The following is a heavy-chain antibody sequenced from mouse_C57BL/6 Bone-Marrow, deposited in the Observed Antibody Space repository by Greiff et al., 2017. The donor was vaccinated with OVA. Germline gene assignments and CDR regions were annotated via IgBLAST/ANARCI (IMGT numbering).Heavy chain of an antibody. CDR1: GFTFSDYG. D-gene: IGHD1-1*01. Sequence: EVQLQESGGGLVKPGGSLKLSCAASGFTFSDYGMHWVRQAPEKGLEWVAYISSGSSTIYYTDTVKGRFTMSRDNAKNTLVLQMTSLRSEDTAMYYCARDYYGSSYYFDYWGQGTTLTVSS. CDR3: ARDYYGSSYYFDY. CDR2: ISSGSSTI. J-gene: IGHJ2*01. V-gene: IGHV5-17*01.